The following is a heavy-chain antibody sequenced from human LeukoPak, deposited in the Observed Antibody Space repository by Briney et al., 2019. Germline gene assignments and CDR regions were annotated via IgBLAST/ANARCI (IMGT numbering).Heavy chain of an antibody. V-gene: IGHV4-61*02. CDR3: ARDVEYSSSVSP. CDR2: IYTSGST. CDR1: GGSISSGSYY. J-gene: IGHJ5*02. D-gene: IGHD6-6*01. Sequence: SETLSLTCTVSGGSISSGSYYWSWIRQPAGKGLEWIGRIYTSGSTKYNPSLKSRVTISVDTSKNQFSLKLSSVTAADTAVYYCARDVEYSSSVSPWGQGTLVTVSS.